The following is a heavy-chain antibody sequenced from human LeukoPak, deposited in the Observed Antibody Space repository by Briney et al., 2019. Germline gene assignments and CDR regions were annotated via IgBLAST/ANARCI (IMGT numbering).Heavy chain of an antibody. Sequence: GGSLRLSCTASGFAFNDHAVHWVRQAPGKGLEWVSSISSSSSYIYYADSVKGRFTISRDNAKNSLNLQMNSLRAEDTAVYYCAREGWFWGQGTLVTVSS. J-gene: IGHJ4*02. CDR2: ISSSSSYI. V-gene: IGHV3-21*01. D-gene: IGHD2-15*01. CDR1: GFAFNDHA. CDR3: AREGWF.